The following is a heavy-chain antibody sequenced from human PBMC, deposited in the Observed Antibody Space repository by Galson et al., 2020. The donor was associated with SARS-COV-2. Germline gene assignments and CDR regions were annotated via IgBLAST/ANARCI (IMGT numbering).Heavy chain of an antibody. Sequence: LSLTCAASGFTFSSYAMHWVRQAPGKGLEWVAVISYDGSNKYYADSVKGRFTISRDNSKNTLYLQMNSLRAEDTAVYYCARDELSSTSSYYYMDVWGKGTTVTVSS. D-gene: IGHD2-2*01. J-gene: IGHJ6*03. CDR2: ISYDGSNK. CDR3: ARDELSSTSSYYYMDV. CDR1: GFTFSSYA. V-gene: IGHV3-30*01.